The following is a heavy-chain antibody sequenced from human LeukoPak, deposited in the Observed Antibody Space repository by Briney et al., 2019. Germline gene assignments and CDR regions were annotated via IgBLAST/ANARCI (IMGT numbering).Heavy chain of an antibody. J-gene: IGHJ5*02. V-gene: IGHV4-59*01. CDR2: IYYSGST. Sequence: KPSETLSLTCTVSGGSISTYYWSWIRQPPGKGLEWIGYIYYSGSTNYSPSLKSRVTISVDTSKNQFSLKLSSVTAADTAVYYCARGLLRSWFDPWGQGTLVTVSS. CDR3: ARGLLRSWFDP. CDR1: GGSISTYY.